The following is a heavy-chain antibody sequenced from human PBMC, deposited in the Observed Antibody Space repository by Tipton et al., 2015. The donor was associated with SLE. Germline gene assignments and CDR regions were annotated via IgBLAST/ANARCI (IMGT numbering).Heavy chain of an antibody. CDR2: ISDGSST. CDR3: ARYSRGSLDS. D-gene: IGHD1-26*01. CDR1: GYTFNRYW. Sequence: SLRLSCEGSGYTFNRYWMHWVRQAPGKGLVWVSRISDGSSTTCADSVRGRFTISRDNAKNTLYLQMNSLRAEDTAVYYCARYSRGSLDSWGQGTLVTVSS. J-gene: IGHJ4*02. V-gene: IGHV3-74*03.